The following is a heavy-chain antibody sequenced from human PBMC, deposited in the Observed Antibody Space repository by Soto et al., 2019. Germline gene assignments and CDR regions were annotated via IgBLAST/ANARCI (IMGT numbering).Heavy chain of an antibody. D-gene: IGHD3-10*01. CDR1: GFTLSGRS. J-gene: IGHJ6*04. V-gene: IGHV3-74*01. CDR3: ARGWFGPDV. Sequence: EVQLVESGGGLVQPGGSLRLSCAASGFTLSGRSRHCVRKAQGKGLVWVSGIDNAGTDSTYADSVKGGFTSSRDNDKNMLYLQMNSLRVEDTAVYYCARGWFGPDVLGKGTTVSVSS. CDR2: IDNAGTDS.